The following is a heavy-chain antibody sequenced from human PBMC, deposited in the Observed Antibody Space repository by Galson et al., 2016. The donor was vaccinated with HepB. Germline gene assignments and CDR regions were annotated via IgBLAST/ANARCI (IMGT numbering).Heavy chain of an antibody. Sequence: QSGAEVKKPEASVKVSCKASGYTFTNYGIIWVRQAPGEGLEWMGWISGRNGNTNYAHKFQGRVTMATETSTSTAYMELGSLRSDDTAMYYCARVSAIFGIVTEQGNGFDLWGQGTMVTVSS. J-gene: IGHJ3*01. D-gene: IGHD3-3*01. CDR3: ARVSAIFGIVTEQGNGFDL. V-gene: IGHV1-18*01. CDR1: GYTFTNYG. CDR2: ISGRNGNT.